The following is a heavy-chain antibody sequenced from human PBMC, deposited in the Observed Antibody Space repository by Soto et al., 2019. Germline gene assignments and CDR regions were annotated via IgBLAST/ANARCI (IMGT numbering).Heavy chain of an antibody. CDR1: GDSVSSNSSA. D-gene: IGHD3-22*01. Sequence: SQTLSLTCAISGDSVSSNSSAWNWIRQSPSRGLEWLGSTSYSSKWYTNYAVSVKSRITINPDTSKNQFYLQLNSVTPEDTAVYYCARGVIYDSSGYKRGNWFDPWGQGTLVTVSS. J-gene: IGHJ5*02. CDR2: TSYSSKWYT. V-gene: IGHV6-1*01. CDR3: ARGVIYDSSGYKRGNWFDP.